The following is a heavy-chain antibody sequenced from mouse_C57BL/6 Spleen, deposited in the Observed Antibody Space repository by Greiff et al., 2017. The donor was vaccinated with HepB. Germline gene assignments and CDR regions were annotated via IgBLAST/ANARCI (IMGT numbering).Heavy chain of an antibody. CDR2: INPSSGYT. CDR1: GYTFTSYT. V-gene: IGHV1-4*01. J-gene: IGHJ2*01. D-gene: IGHD2-3*01. CDR3: ARYHYDGYPYFDY. Sequence: VQLQQSGAELARPGASVKMSCKASGYTFTSYTMHWVKQRPGQGLEWIGYINPSSGYTKYNQKFKDKATLTADKSSSTAYMQLSSLTSEDSAVYYCARYHYDGYPYFDYWGQGTTLTVSS.